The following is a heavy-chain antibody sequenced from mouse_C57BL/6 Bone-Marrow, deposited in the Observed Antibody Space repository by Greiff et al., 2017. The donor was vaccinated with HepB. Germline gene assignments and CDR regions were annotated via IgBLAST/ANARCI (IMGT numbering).Heavy chain of an antibody. Sequence: EVQLQQSGAELVRPGASVKLSCTASGFNIKDDYMHWVKQRPEQGLEWIGWIDPENGDTEYASKFQCKATITADTATNTAYLQLSSLTAEGSAVYYWARSHPTVVDWYFDVWGTGTTVTVSS. CDR2: IDPENGDT. J-gene: IGHJ1*03. CDR3: ARSHPTVVDWYFDV. V-gene: IGHV14-4*01. D-gene: IGHD1-1*01. CDR1: GFNIKDDY.